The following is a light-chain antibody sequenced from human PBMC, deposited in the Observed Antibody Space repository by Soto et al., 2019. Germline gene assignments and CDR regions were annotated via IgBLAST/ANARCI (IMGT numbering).Light chain of an antibody. CDR3: QQYYSTPLT. CDR1: QSVLYSSNNKNY. CDR2: WAS. V-gene: IGKV4-1*01. Sequence: DIVMTQSPDSLAVSLGERATINCKSSQSVLYSSNNKNYLVWYQQKPGQPPKLLLYWASTRESGVPDRFSGSGSGTDFTLTISSLQAEDVAVYYCQQYYSTPLTFXGGTKVDIK. J-gene: IGKJ4*01.